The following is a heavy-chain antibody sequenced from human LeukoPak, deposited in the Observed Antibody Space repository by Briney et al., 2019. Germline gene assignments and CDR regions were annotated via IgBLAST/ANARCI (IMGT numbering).Heavy chain of an antibody. Sequence: PGGSLRLSCAASGFTFYDYAMHWVRQARGKGLEWVSLISGDGGTTYCADSVKGRFNIYRDNSKNSLYLQMNSLRTEDTALYYCARSLPDYFDYWGQGTLVTVSS. V-gene: IGHV3-43*02. CDR1: GFTFYDYA. J-gene: IGHJ4*02. CDR2: ISGDGGTT. CDR3: ARSLPDYFDY.